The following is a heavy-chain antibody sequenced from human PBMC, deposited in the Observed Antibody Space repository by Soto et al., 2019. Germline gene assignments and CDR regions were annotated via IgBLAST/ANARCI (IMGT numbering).Heavy chain of an antibody. V-gene: IGHV3-48*02. CDR3: ARDSLRYYYGSGSYYHPAWFDP. J-gene: IGHJ5*02. CDR2: ISSSSSTI. CDR1: GFTFSSYS. Sequence: EVQLVESGGGLVQPGGSLRLSCAASGFTFSSYSMNWVRQAPGKGLEWVSYISSSSSTIYYADSVKGRFTISRDNAKNSLYLQMNSLRDEDTAVYYCARDSLRYYYGSGSYYHPAWFDPWGQGTLVPVSS. D-gene: IGHD3-10*01.